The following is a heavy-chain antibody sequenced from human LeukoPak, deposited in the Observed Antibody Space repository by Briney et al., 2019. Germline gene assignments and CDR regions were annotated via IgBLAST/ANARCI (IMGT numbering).Heavy chain of an antibody. CDR2: IYTSGST. J-gene: IGHJ3*02. D-gene: IGHD3-22*01. CDR3: ARDYRPYYYDSSGYYYDAFDI. V-gene: IGHV4-4*07. CDR1: GGSISSYY. Sequence: KPSETLSLTCTVSGGSISSYYWSWIRQPAGKGLEWIGRIYTSGSTNHNPSLKSRVTMSVDTSKNQFSLKLSPVTAADTAVYYCARDYRPYYYDSSGYYYDAFDIWGQGTMVTVSS.